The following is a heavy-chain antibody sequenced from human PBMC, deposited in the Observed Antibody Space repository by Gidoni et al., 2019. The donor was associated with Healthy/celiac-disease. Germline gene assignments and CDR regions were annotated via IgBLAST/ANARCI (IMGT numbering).Heavy chain of an antibody. V-gene: IGHV1-24*01. Sequence: QVQLVQSGAEVKQPGASVKVSCKVSGYTLPELSMHWVRQAPGKVPEWLGGLDPEEGETSYAQKFQGMVPMTEDTSTDTAYMELSSLRSEETAVYYCATVGSIAAAGIDYYFDYWGQGTLVTVSS. D-gene: IGHD6-13*01. CDR2: LDPEEGET. CDR3: ATVGSIAAAGIDYYFDY. J-gene: IGHJ4*02. CDR1: GYTLPELS.